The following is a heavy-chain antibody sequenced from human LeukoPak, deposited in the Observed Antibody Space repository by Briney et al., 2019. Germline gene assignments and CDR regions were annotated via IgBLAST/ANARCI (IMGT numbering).Heavy chain of an antibody. Sequence: ASVKVSCKTSGYTFTGFFIHWVRLAPGQGLEWIGSIKPKTGGTNYGQKFHGRVTMTRDTSVSTVYMELRRLRYDDTAVYYCARGREILVVPFYYYIDVWGRGTTVTVSS. J-gene: IGHJ6*03. CDR2: IKPKTGGT. V-gene: IGHV1-2*02. CDR1: GYTFTGFF. D-gene: IGHD2-2*01. CDR3: ARGREILVVPFYYYIDV.